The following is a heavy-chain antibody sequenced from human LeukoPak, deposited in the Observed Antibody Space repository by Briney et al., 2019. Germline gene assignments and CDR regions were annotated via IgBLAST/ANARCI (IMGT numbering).Heavy chain of an antibody. D-gene: IGHD2-21*01. CDR2: IIPIFGIA. CDR1: GGTFSRYA. Sequence: SVKVSCKASGGTFSRYAISRVRQAPGQGLEWMGRIIPIFGIANYAQKFQGRVTITADKSTSTAYMELSSLRSEDTAVYYCARVSDNWFDPWGRGTLVTVSS. CDR3: ARVSDNWFDP. V-gene: IGHV1-69*04. J-gene: IGHJ5*02.